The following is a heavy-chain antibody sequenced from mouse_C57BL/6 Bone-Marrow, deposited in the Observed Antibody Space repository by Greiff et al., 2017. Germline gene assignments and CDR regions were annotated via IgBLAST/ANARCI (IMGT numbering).Heavy chain of an antibody. Sequence: VQLQQSGPGLVAPSPCLSITCTASGFSLTSYAISWVRQPPGKGLEWLGVIWPGGGTNYNSALKSRLSTCKDNSKSQVFLKMNRLQTDDTARYYCARLTGYFDYWGQGTTLTVSS. V-gene: IGHV2-9-1*01. J-gene: IGHJ2*01. CDR3: ARLTGYFDY. CDR2: IWPGGGT. CDR1: GFSLTSYA. D-gene: IGHD4-1*01.